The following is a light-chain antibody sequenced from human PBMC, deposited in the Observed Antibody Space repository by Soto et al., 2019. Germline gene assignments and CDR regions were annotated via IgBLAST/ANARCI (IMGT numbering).Light chain of an antibody. Sequence: DIQMTQAPSSLSGSVGDRVTITCRPIHTSATYINWYQQKSGSAPRLLIYEASGLQSGVPSRFSGSGSGTHFVLTISNFQPEDSATYFCQQTYTNPQTFGQGTKVDIK. CDR2: EAS. J-gene: IGKJ1*01. CDR1: HTSATY. CDR3: QQTYTNPQT. V-gene: IGKV1-39*01.